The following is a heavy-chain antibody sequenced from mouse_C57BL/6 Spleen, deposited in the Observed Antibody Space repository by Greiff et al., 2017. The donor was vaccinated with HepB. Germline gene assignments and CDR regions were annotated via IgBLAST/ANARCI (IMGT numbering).Heavy chain of an antibody. CDR3: ARRGAHYYGSVLDY. D-gene: IGHD1-1*01. V-gene: IGHV5-9*01. Sequence: EVQLQQSGGGLVKPGGSLKLSCAASGFTFSSYTMSWVRQTPEKRLEWVATISGGGGNTYYPDSVKGRFTISRDNAKNTLYLQMSSLRSEDTALYYCARRGAHYYGSVLDYWGQGTTLTVSS. J-gene: IGHJ2*01. CDR1: GFTFSSYT. CDR2: ISGGGGNT.